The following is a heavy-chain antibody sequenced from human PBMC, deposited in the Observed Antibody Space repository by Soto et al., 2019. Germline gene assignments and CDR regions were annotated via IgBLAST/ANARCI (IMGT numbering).Heavy chain of an antibody. J-gene: IGHJ5*02. CDR2: ISAYNGNT. V-gene: IGHV1-18*01. D-gene: IGHD3-10*01. Sequence: ASVKVSCKASGYTFTSYGINWVRQAPGQGLEWMGWISAYNGNTNYAQKLQGRVTMTTDTSTSTAYMELRSLRSDDTAVYYCAKSPLWFGESEPGLDPWGQGTLVTVSS. CDR1: GYTFTSYG. CDR3: AKSPLWFGESEPGLDP.